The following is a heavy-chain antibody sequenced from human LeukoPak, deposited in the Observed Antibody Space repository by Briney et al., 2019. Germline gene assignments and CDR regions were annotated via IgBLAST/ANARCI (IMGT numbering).Heavy chain of an antibody. J-gene: IGHJ4*02. CDR3: AIDGRQWLVGDY. CDR2: IKQDGSEK. CDR1: GFTFSSYW. V-gene: IGHV3-7*03. D-gene: IGHD6-19*01. Sequence: GGSLRLSCAASGFTFSSYWMSWVRQAPGKGLEWVANIKQDGSEKYYVDSVKGRFTISRDNAKNTLYLQMNSLRAEDTAVYYCAIDGRQWLVGDYWGQGTLVTVSS.